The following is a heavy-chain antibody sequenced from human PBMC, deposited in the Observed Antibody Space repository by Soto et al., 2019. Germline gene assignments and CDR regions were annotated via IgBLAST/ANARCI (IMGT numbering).Heavy chain of an antibody. CDR2: INPNSGGT. J-gene: IGHJ3*02. Sequence: ASVKVSCKASGYTFTGYYMHWVRQAPGQGLEWMGWINPNSGGTNYAQKFQGRVTMTRDTSTSTAYMELSRLRSDDTAVYSRARAGSYGAFDIWGQRTMVTVSS. V-gene: IGHV1-2*02. CDR1: GYTFTGYY. CDR3: ARAGSYGAFDI. D-gene: IGHD1-26*01.